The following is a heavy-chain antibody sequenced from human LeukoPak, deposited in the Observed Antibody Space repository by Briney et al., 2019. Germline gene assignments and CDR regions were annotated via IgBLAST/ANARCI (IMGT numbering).Heavy chain of an antibody. V-gene: IGHV5-51*01. Sequence: GESLKISCKSSGDIFTSYWIGWVRQMPGKGLEWMGIIYPGDSDTRYSPSFQGQVTISADKSISTAYLQWSSLKASDTAMYYCARQESSLADYWGQGTLVTVSS. CDR2: IYPGDSDT. CDR3: ARQESSLADY. CDR1: GDIFTSYW. J-gene: IGHJ4*02. D-gene: IGHD6-19*01.